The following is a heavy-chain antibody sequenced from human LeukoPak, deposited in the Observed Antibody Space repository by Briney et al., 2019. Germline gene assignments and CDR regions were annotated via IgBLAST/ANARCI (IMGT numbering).Heavy chain of an antibody. Sequence: GRSLRLSCAASGFTFSSYAMHWVRQAPGKGLEWVAVISYDGSNKYYADSVKGRFTISRDNSKNTLYLQMNSLRAEDTAVYYCARDSITEGGFYYYYMDVWGKGTTVTVSS. V-gene: IGHV3-30*01. CDR3: ARDSITEGGFYYYYMDV. CDR2: ISYDGSNK. CDR1: GFTFSSYA. D-gene: IGHD2/OR15-2a*01. J-gene: IGHJ6*03.